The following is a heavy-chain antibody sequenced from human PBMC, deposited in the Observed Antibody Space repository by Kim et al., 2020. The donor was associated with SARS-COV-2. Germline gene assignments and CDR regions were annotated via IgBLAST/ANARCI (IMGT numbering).Heavy chain of an antibody. CDR3: AKAVAAYYFDY. D-gene: IGHD2-15*01. CDR1: GFTFDDYA. J-gene: IGHJ4*02. V-gene: IGHV3-9*01. Sequence: GGSLRLSCAASGFTFDDYAMHWVRQAPGKGLEWVSGISWNSGSIGYADSVKGRFTISRDNAKNSLYLQMNSLRAEDTALYYCAKAVAAYYFDYWGQGTLVTVSS. CDR2: ISWNSGSI.